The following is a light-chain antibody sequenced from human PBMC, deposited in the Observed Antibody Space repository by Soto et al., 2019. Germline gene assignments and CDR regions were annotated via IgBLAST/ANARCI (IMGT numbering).Light chain of an antibody. CDR3: QQYENWPLT. Sequence: EIVMTQSPATLSVSPGERATLSCRASQSVSSNLAWYQQRPGQAPRLLIYGASTRATGIPARFSGSRSWTEFTLSISSLQSEEFAVYHCQQYENWPLTFGGGTKVEIK. J-gene: IGKJ4*01. CDR1: QSVSSN. V-gene: IGKV3-15*01. CDR2: GAS.